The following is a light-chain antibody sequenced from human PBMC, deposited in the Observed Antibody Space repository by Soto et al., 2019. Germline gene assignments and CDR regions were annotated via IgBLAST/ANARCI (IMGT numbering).Light chain of an antibody. CDR3: RQYNNWPYT. J-gene: IGKJ2*01. CDR1: QSVSSN. Sequence: EIVMTQSPATLSVYPGERATLYFRASQSVSSNLAWYQQKPGQAPRLLIYGASTRATGIPARFSGSGSGTEFNLTISSLQSEDFGVYYCRQYNNWPYTFGQGTGLEIK. CDR2: GAS. V-gene: IGKV3-15*01.